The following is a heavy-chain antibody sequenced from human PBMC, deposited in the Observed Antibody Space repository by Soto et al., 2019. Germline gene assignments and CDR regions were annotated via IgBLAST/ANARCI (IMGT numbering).Heavy chain of an antibody. D-gene: IGHD2-2*01. V-gene: IGHV1-18*01. Sequence: GASVKVSCKASGYTFSSYGTSWARQAPGQGLEWMAWISVYNGNTKYAQKAQGRVIMTTDTSTSTAYMELRSLRSDDTAMYYCARDAAVLPAVPALNYYYGMDVWGQGTTVTVSS. CDR2: ISVYNGNT. J-gene: IGHJ6*02. CDR1: GYTFSSYG. CDR3: ARDAAVLPAVPALNYYYGMDV.